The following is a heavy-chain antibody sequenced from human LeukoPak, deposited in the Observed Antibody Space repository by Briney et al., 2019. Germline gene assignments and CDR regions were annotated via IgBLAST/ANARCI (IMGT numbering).Heavy chain of an antibody. CDR1: GFTFSRYW. D-gene: IGHD6-19*01. CDR3: AKIPAGRGAGTIF. V-gene: IGHV3-74*01. J-gene: IGHJ4*02. CDR2: TNSDGSST. Sequence: GGSLRLSCAASGFTFSRYWMYWVRQAPGRGLVWVSHTNSDGSSTGYADSVKGRFTISRDNAKNTVYLQMNSLRAEDTAVYYCAKIPAGRGAGTIFGGQGTLVTVSS.